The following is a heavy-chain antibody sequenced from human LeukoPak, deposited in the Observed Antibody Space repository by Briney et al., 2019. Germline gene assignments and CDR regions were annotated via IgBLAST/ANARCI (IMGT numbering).Heavy chain of an antibody. CDR1: GFTFSSYA. CDR3: ARDLRLTVTTSV. CDR2: ISYDGSNK. V-gene: IGHV3-30-3*01. J-gene: IGHJ4*02. Sequence: GGSLRLSCAASGFTFSSYAMHWVRQAPGKGLEWVAVISYDGSNKYYADSVKGRFTISRGNSKNTLYLQMNSLRAEDTAVYYCARDLRLTVTTSVWGQGTLVTVSS. D-gene: IGHD4-17*01.